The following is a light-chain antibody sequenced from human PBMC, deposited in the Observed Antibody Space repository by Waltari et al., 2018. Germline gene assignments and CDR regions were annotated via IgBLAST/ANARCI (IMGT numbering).Light chain of an antibody. CDR3: QSYDSSLSGPVV. CDR1: SSNIGAGYD. J-gene: IGLJ2*01. V-gene: IGLV1-40*01. CDR2: GDI. Sequence: QSVLKQPPSVSGAPGQTVTISCTGSSSNIGAGYDVHWYQQLPGTAPKLLISGDIYRPSGVPDRFSDSRSGTSASLAITGLQAEDEADYYCQSYDSSLSGPVVFGGGTKLTVL.